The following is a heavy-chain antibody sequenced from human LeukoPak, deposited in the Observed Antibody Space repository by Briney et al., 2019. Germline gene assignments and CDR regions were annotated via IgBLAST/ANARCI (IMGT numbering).Heavy chain of an antibody. CDR2: ISAYNGNT. CDR1: GGTFSSYA. V-gene: IGHV1-18*01. CDR3: ARLDYDSSGYYCVY. Sequence: ASVKVSCKASGGTFSSYAISWVRQAPGQGLEWMGWISAYNGNTNYAQKLQGRVTMTTDTSTSTAYMELRSLRSDDTAVYYCARLDYDSSGYYCVYWGQGTLVTVSS. D-gene: IGHD3-22*01. J-gene: IGHJ4*02.